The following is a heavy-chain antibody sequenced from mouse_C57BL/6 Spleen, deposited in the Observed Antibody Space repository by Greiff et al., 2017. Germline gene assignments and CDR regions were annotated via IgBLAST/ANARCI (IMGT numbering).Heavy chain of an antibody. Sequence: EVKLVESGGGLVKPGGSLKLSCAASGFTFSSYAMSWVRQTPEKRLEWVATISDGGSYTYYPDNVKGRFTISGDNAKNNLYLQMSHLKSEDTAMYYCARDRGLGRFAYWGQGTLVTVSA. V-gene: IGHV5-4*01. CDR1: GFTFSSYA. D-gene: IGHD4-1*01. J-gene: IGHJ3*01. CDR3: ARDRGLGRFAY. CDR2: ISDGGSYT.